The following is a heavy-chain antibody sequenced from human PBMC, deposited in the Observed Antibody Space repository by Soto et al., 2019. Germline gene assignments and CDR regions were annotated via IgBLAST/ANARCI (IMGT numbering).Heavy chain of an antibody. CDR3: ARCPGAVTAIEWFDP. V-gene: IGHV3-49*03. J-gene: IGHJ5*02. Sequence: LRLSCSASGFTFGAYPVSWFRQAPGKGLQWVGFIRSKAYGATTEFAASVRGRFTISRDDSISIAYLQMNSLNSEDTAVYYCARCPGAVTAIEWFDPWGQGTLVTVSS. CDR1: GFTFGAYP. D-gene: IGHD2-21*02. CDR2: IRSKAYGATT.